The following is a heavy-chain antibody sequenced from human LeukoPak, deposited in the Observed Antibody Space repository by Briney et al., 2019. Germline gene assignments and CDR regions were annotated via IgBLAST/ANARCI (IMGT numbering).Heavy chain of an antibody. CDR2: IYHSGST. Sequence: SETLSLTCAVSGYSISSGYYWGWIRQPPGKGLEWIGSIYHSGSTYYNPSLKSRVTISVDTSKNQFSLKLSSVTAADTAVYYCAGSIMITFGGVIAGPFFDYWGQGTLVTVSS. J-gene: IGHJ4*02. CDR3: AGSIMITFGGVIAGPFFDY. D-gene: IGHD3-16*02. CDR1: GYSISSGYY. V-gene: IGHV4-38-2*01.